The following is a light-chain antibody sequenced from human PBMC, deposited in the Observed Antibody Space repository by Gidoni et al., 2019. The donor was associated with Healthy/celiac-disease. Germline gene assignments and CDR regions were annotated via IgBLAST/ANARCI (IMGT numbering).Light chain of an antibody. CDR1: QNHLHSNGYNY. CDR3: MQALQTPVT. Sequence: DIVMTQSPLSLPVTPGEPASISCRSSQNHLHSNGYNYLDWYLQKPGQSPQLLIYLGSNRASGVPDRFSGSGSGTDFTLKISRVEAEDVGVYYCMQALQTPVTFGQGTRLEIK. CDR2: LGS. V-gene: IGKV2-28*01. J-gene: IGKJ5*01.